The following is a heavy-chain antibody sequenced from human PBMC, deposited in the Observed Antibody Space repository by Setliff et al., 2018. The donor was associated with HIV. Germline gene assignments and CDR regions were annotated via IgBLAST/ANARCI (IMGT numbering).Heavy chain of an antibody. J-gene: IGHJ1*01. CDR2: IYSSGST. D-gene: IGHD2-15*01. V-gene: IGHV4-4*07. Sequence: SEPLSLTCTVSNVSINSYYWSWIRQPAGRALEWIGRIYSSGSTNYNPSLKSRVKMSIDTSKNQFSLKLSSVTAADTAVYFCARDPYCSGDGCFRYYQHWGRGTLVTVSS. CDR1: NVSINSYY. CDR3: ARDPYCSGDGCFRYYQH.